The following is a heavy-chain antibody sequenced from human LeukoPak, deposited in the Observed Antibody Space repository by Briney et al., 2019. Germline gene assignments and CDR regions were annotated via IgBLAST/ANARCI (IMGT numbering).Heavy chain of an antibody. CDR3: ARVPGSYRAFDI. D-gene: IGHD1-26*01. Sequence: GGSLRLSCAASGFTFSSNWIHWVRHAPGKGLVWVSRINEHGSYTTYADSVKGRFTISRDNAKNSLYLQMNSLRAEDTAVYYCARVPGSYRAFDIWGQGTMVTVSS. V-gene: IGHV3-74*01. CDR1: GFTFSSNW. CDR2: INEHGSYT. J-gene: IGHJ3*02.